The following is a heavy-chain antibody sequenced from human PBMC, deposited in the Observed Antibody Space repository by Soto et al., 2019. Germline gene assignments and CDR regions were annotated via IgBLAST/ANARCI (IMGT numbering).Heavy chain of an antibody. D-gene: IGHD3-16*01. Sequence: QVQLQQWGAGLLKPSETLSLTCAVYGGSFSGYYWSWIRQPPGKGLGWIGEINHSGSTNYNPSLKSRVTISVDTSKNQFSLKLSSVTAADTAVYYCARFRPLMYYFDYWGQGTLVTVSS. CDR3: ARFRPLMYYFDY. V-gene: IGHV4-34*01. CDR2: INHSGST. J-gene: IGHJ4*02. CDR1: GGSFSGYY.